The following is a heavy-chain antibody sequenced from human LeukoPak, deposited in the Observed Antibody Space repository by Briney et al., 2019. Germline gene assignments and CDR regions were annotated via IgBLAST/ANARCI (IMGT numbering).Heavy chain of an antibody. J-gene: IGHJ4*02. Sequence: PGGSLRLSCAASGFTFSSYSMNWVRQAPGKGLEWVSSISSSSSYIYYADPVKGRFTISRDNAKNSLYLQMNSLRAEDTAVYYCARGGEMATIKGVYYFDYWGQGTLVTVSS. D-gene: IGHD5-24*01. V-gene: IGHV3-21*01. CDR3: ARGGEMATIKGVYYFDY. CDR1: GFTFSSYS. CDR2: ISSSSSYI.